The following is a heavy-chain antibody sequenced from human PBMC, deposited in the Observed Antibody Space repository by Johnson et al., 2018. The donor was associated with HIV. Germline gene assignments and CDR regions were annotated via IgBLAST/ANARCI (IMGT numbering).Heavy chain of an antibody. CDR2: INWNGART. CDR1: GFTFRTYG. J-gene: IGHJ3*02. D-gene: IGHD3-10*01. Sequence: VQLVESGGGVVQPGESLRLSCAASGFTFRTYGMHWVRQAPGKGLEWVSGINWNGARTGHADSVKGRFTISRDNAKNSLYLQMNSLRAEDTALYYCARAWFMVQGADAFDIWGQGTMVTVSS. V-gene: IGHV3-20*04. CDR3: ARAWFMVQGADAFDI.